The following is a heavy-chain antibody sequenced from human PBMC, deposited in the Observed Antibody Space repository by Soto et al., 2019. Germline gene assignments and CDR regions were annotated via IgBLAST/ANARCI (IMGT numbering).Heavy chain of an antibody. Sequence: QVQLQESGPGLVKPSETLSLTCTVSGGSISSYYWSWIRQPPGKGLEWIGYIYYSGSTNYNPSLKSRVTRAVDTSKNQFSLKLRFVTAGDTAVYYCARGGPVPSGGYWLWGQGTLVTVSS. V-gene: IGHV4-59*01. D-gene: IGHD1-26*01. CDR2: IYYSGST. J-gene: IGHJ4*02. CDR1: GGSISSYY. CDR3: ARGGPVPSGGYWL.